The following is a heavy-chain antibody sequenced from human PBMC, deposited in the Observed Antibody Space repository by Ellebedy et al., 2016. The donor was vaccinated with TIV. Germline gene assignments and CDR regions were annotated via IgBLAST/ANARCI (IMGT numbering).Heavy chain of an antibody. V-gene: IGHV3-7*01. J-gene: IGHJ6*03. CDR3: ARGGCSGGDCYRPYYYYYMDV. Sequence: GESLKISXAASGFTFGDYWMSWVRQAPGKGLEWVANIKRDGSEKYFVDSVKGRFAMTRDNAQNSLILQMNSLRAEDTAVYYCARGGCSGGDCYRPYYYYYMDVWGKGTTVTVSS. D-gene: IGHD2-21*02. CDR1: GFTFGDYW. CDR2: IKRDGSEK.